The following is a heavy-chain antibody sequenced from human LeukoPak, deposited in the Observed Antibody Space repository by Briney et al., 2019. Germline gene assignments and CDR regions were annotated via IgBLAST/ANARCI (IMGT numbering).Heavy chain of an antibody. J-gene: IGHJ4*02. CDR3: ARQRYGRIDY. CDR2: IYYSGST. D-gene: IGHD3-16*01. Sequence: SETLSLTCTVSGGSISSYYWSWIRQPPGKGLEWIGYIYYSGSTNYNPSLKSRVTISVDTSKNQFSLKLSSVTAADTAVYYCARQRYGRIDYWGQGTLVTVSS. V-gene: IGHV4-59*08. CDR1: GGSISSYY.